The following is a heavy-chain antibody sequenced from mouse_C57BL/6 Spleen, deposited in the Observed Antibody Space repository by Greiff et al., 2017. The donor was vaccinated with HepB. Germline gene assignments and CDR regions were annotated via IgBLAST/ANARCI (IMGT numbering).Heavy chain of an antibody. CDR2: IYPGGGYT. V-gene: IGHV1-63*01. Sequence: QVHVKQSGAELVRPGTSVKMSCKASGYTFTNYWIGWAKQRPGHGLEWIGDIYPGGGYTNYNEKFKGKATLTADKSSSTAYMQFSSLTSEDSAIYYCARYGNSWYFDVWGTGTTVTVSS. D-gene: IGHD2-1*01. J-gene: IGHJ1*03. CDR3: ARYGNSWYFDV. CDR1: GYTFTNYW.